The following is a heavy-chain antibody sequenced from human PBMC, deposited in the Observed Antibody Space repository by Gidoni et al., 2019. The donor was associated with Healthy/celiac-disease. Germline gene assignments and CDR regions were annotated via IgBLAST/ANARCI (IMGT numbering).Heavy chain of an antibody. CDR2: IYYSGST. D-gene: IGHD3-10*01. Sequence: QVQLQESGPELVKPSETLSLTCTVAGGSISSYYWSWIRPPPGKGLEWIGYIYYSGSTSYNPSLKSRVTISVDTSKNQFSLKLSSVTAADTAVYYCARDSYGIDYWGQGTLVTVSS. V-gene: IGHV4-59*01. J-gene: IGHJ4*02. CDR1: GGSISSYY. CDR3: ARDSYGIDY.